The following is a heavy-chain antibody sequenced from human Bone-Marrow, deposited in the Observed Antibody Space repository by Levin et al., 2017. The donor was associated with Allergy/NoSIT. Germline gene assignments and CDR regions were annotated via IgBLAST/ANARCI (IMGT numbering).Heavy chain of an antibody. J-gene: IGHJ4*02. CDR1: DGSINRADYY. D-gene: IGHD4-17*01. V-gene: IGHV4-31*11. CDR2: MHKSGGT. CDR3: ARVPYDYGDSGSWYFDS. Sequence: TTSETLSLTCAVSDGSINRADYYWGWIRQRPGKGLEWIGHMHKSGGTYHNPSLKTRVSISVDTSANQLSLELRSVTAADTGVYYCARVPYDYGDSGSWYFDSWGQGTLVTVSS.